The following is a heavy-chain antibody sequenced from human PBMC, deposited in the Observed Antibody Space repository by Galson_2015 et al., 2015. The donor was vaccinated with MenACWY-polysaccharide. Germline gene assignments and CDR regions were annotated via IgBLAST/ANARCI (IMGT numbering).Heavy chain of an antibody. Sequence: YYTGSTNYNPSLKSRVTISVDTSKNQFSLKLSSVTAADTAVYYCARGVVGGYYFDYWGQGTLVTVSS. V-gene: IGHV4-59*09. D-gene: IGHD2-15*01. CDR3: ARGVVGGYYFDY. CDR2: YYTGST. J-gene: IGHJ4*02.